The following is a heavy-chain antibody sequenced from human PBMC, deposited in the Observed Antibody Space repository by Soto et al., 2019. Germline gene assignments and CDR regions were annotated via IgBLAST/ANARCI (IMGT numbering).Heavy chain of an antibody. Sequence: SETLSLTCTDSGGSISSYYWSWIRQPPGKGLEWIGYIYYSGSTNYNPSLKRRVTISVDTSKNQFSLKLSSVTAADTAVYYCARDSNYDILTGPTALGLDVWGQGTTVTVS. CDR2: IYYSGST. J-gene: IGHJ6*02. CDR1: GGSISSYY. V-gene: IGHV4-59*01. CDR3: ARDSNYDILTGPTALGLDV. D-gene: IGHD3-9*01.